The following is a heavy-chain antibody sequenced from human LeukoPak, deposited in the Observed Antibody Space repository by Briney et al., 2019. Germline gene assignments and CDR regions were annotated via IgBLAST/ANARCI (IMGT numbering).Heavy chain of an antibody. CDR2: ISGSGGST. V-gene: IGHV3-23*01. J-gene: IGHJ4*02. CDR1: GFTFSSYA. D-gene: IGHD1-26*01. CDR3: AKDPDSGIYHGSFDY. Sequence: GGSLRLSCAASGFTFSSYAMSWVRQAPGKGLEWVSAISGSGGSTYYADSVKGRFTISRDNSKNTLYLQMNSLRAEDTAVYYCAKDPDSGIYHGSFDYWGQGTLVTVSS.